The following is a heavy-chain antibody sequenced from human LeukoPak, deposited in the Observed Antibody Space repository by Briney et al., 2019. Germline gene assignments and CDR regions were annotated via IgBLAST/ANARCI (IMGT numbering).Heavy chain of an antibody. CDR3: ARLVVVVAATDNWFDP. CDR2: MFYGGRT. J-gene: IGHJ5*02. D-gene: IGHD2-15*01. Sequence: SETLSLTCTVSGDSVSRDDYFWSWIRQHPGKGLESIVYMFYGGRTYYNPSLKSRVTISVDTSKNQFSLKLSSVTAADTAVYYCARLVVVVAATDNWFDPWGQGTLVTVSS. CDR1: GDSVSRDDYF. V-gene: IGHV4-31*03.